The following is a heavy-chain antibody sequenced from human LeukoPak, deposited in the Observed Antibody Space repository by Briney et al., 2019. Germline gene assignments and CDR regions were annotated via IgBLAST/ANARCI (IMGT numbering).Heavy chain of an antibody. CDR1: GYTLTNYY. CDR3: ARDRSGNHYGHFDY. V-gene: IGHV1-46*01. J-gene: IGHJ4*02. Sequence: ASVAVSYKASGYTLTNYYMHWVRRAPGQGLEWMGIINPCDGRTTYPQKSQGRVTMTRDTSTSPVYMELSSPRSEDTAVYYCARDRSGNHYGHFDYWGQGTLVTVSS. CDR2: INPCDGRT. D-gene: IGHD1-26*01.